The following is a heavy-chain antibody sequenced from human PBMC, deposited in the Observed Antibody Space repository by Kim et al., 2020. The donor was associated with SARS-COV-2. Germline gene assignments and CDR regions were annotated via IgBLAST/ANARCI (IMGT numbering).Heavy chain of an antibody. Sequence: SETLSLTCAVYGGSFSGYYWSWIRQPPGKGLEWIGEINHSGSTNYNPSLKSRVTISVDTSKNQFSLKLSSVTAADTAVYYCARSRGYFDWLYPVYNWFDPWGQGTLVTVSS. CDR3: ARSRGYFDWLYPVYNWFDP. J-gene: IGHJ5*02. V-gene: IGHV4-34*01. D-gene: IGHD3-9*01. CDR1: GGSFSGYY. CDR2: INHSGST.